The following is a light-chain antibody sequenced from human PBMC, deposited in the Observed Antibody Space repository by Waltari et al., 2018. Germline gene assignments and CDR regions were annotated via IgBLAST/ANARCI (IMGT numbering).Light chain of an antibody. V-gene: IGLV4-69*01. J-gene: IGLJ3*02. CDR2: VNSDGSN. CDR1: SGHSSNI. Sequence: QLALTQSPSASASLGASVKLTCTLSSGHSSNIIAWHQQQPEKGPRYLMKVNSDGSNSKGDEIPDRFSGSSSGAERYLTISSLQSEDEADYYCQTGGHGTWVFGGGTKLTVL. CDR3: QTGGHGTWV.